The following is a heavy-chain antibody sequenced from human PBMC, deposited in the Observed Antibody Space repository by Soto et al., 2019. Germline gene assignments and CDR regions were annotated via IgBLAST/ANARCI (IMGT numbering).Heavy chain of an antibody. V-gene: IGHV4-30-4*08. CDR2: IYYSGST. CDR1: GGSISSGGYY. CDR3: ATMGTPATGLYYFDY. Sequence: VSGGSISSGGYYWNWIRQHPGKGLEWIGYIYYSGSTYYNPSLESRVTISVDTSKNQFSLNLSFVTAADTAVFYCATMGTPATGLYYFDYWGQGTLVTVSS. J-gene: IGHJ4*02. D-gene: IGHD2-15*01.